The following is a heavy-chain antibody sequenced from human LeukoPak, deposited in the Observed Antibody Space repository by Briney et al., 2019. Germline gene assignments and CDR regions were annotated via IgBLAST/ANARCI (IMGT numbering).Heavy chain of an antibody. CDR3: ARESYGDYVIDY. CDR1: GFTFSSYG. V-gene: IGHV3-33*01. CDR2: IWYDGSNK. Sequence: PGGSLRLSCAASGFTFSSYGMHWVRQAPGKGLEWVAVIWYDGSNKYYADSVKGRFTISRDNSKNTLYPQMNSLRAEDTAVYYCARESYGDYVIDYWGQGTLVTVSS. D-gene: IGHD4-17*01. J-gene: IGHJ4*02.